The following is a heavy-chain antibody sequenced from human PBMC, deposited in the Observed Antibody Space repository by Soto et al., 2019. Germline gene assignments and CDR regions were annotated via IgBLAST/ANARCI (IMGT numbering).Heavy chain of an antibody. CDR3: ARDVSGSQRVLYYSCSCGMDV. V-gene: IGHV1-2*04. CDR2: INPNSGGT. CDR1: GYTFTGYY. J-gene: IGHJ6*02. D-gene: IGHD6-19*01. Sequence: ASVKVSCKASGYTFTGYYMHWVRQAPGQGLEWMGWINPNSGGTNYAQKFQGWVTMTRDTSISTAYMELSRLRADDTAVYYCARDVSGSQRVLYYSCSCGMDVWGQGTMVTVSS.